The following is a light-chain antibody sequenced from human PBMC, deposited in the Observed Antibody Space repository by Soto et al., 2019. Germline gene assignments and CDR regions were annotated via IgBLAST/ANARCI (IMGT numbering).Light chain of an antibody. V-gene: IGKV3-11*01. CDR1: QSVSSY. J-gene: IGKJ3*01. Sequence: EIVLTQSPATLSLSPGERATLSCRASQSVSSYLAWYQQKPGQAPRLLIYDASNRATGIPARFSGSGSGTAFTLSISSLEPEDFAVYYCQQRSSWPKVTFGPGNKVDI. CDR3: QQRSSWPKVT. CDR2: DAS.